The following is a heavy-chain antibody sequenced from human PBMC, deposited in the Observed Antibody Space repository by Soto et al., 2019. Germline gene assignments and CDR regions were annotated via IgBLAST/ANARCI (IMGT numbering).Heavy chain of an antibody. D-gene: IGHD3-3*01. CDR3: AHRVLRTVFGLVTTTAIYFDF. V-gene: IGHV2-5*02. J-gene: IGHJ4*02. CDR2: IYWDEDK. CDR1: GFSLTTSGVC. Sequence: QITLNESGPTQVKPRQTLTLTCTFSGFSLTTSGVCVGWIRQSPGKAPEWLALIYWDEDKRYSPSLKSRLTITKDTSQNLVVLTMADLDPADTATYYCAHRVLRTVFGLVTTTAIYFDFWGQGTPVAVSS.